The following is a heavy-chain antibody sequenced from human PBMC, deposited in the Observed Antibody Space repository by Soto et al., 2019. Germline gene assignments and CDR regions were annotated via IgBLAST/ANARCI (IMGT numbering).Heavy chain of an antibody. CDR1: GYTFSNYG. D-gene: IGHD6-13*01. V-gene: IGHV1-18*01. CDR3: ARGSSPVDFDY. J-gene: IGHJ4*02. Sequence: ASVKVSCKTSGYTFSNYGINWVRQAPGQRLERMGWINAYNGKTNFAQRLQGRVTLTTDTSTSTAYMELMSLRSDDTAVYYCARGSSPVDFDYWGQGTLVTVSS. CDR2: INAYNGKT.